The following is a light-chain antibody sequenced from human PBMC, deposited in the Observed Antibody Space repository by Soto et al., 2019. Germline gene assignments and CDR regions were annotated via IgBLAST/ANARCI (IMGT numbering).Light chain of an antibody. CDR3: SSYAGSNIWV. V-gene: IGLV2-8*01. CDR2: EVS. Sequence: QSALTQPPSASGSPGQLVTISCTGTSSDVGAYNYVSWYQQHPGKAPKVMIYEVSKRPSGVPDRFSGSKSGNTASLTVSGLQAEDEADYYCSSYAGSNIWVFGGGTKLTVL. J-gene: IGLJ2*01. CDR1: SSDVGAYNY.